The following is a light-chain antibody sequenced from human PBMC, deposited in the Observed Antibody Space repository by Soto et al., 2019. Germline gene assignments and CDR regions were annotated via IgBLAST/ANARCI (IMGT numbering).Light chain of an antibody. V-gene: IGKV3-15*01. CDR1: QAISSN. Sequence: EIVMTQSPATLSVSRGERATLSCRANQAISSNVAWYQQKPGQAPRLLIYGASTRATGIPDRFSGSGSGTKFTLTISSLQSEDFAVYYCQHYNNWLGTFGGGTKVDIK. CDR3: QHYNNWLGT. CDR2: GAS. J-gene: IGKJ4*01.